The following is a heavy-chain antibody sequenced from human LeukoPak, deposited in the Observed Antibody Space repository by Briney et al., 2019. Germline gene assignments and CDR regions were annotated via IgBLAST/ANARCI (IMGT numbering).Heavy chain of an antibody. CDR3: AKGPLPYDSSGYYVY. J-gene: IGHJ4*02. Sequence: GGSLRLSCAASGFTFSISAMNWVRQAPAKGLESVSAISGSGGSTYYADSVTGRFTISRDNAKNTLYLQMNSLRPEDTAIYYCAKGPLPYDSSGYYVYWGQGALVSVSS. V-gene: IGHV3-23*01. CDR1: GFTFSISA. CDR2: ISGSGGST. D-gene: IGHD3-22*01.